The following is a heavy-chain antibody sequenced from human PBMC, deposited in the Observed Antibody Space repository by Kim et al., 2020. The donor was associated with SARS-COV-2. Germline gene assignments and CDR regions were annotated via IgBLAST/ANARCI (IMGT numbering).Heavy chain of an antibody. V-gene: IGHV1-58*01. CDR3: AADPQLLFWFDP. D-gene: IGHD2-2*01. Sequence: NYAQKFQERVTLTRDMSTSTAYMELSSLRSEDTAVYYCAADPQLLFWFDPWGQGTLVTVSS. J-gene: IGHJ5*02.